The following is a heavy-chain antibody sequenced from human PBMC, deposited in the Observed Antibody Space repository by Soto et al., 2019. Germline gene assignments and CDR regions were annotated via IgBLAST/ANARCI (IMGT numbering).Heavy chain of an antibody. D-gene: IGHD3-3*01. CDR1: GYTFTSYY. CDR3: ASTIFGVVIIDDYYYGMDD. J-gene: IGHJ6*02. V-gene: IGHV1-46*01. Sequence: GASVKVSCKASGYTFTSYYMHWVRQAPGQGLEWMGIINPSGGSTSYAQKFQGRVTMTRDTSTSTVYMELSSLRSEDTAVYYCASTIFGVVIIDDYYYGMDDWGQGTTVTVSS. CDR2: INPSGGST.